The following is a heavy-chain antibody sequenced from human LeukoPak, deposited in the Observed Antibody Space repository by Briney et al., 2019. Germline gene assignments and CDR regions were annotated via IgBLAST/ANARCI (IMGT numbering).Heavy chain of an antibody. D-gene: IGHD3-22*01. CDR1: GGSISSGSYS. V-gene: IGHV4-30-2*01. CDR2: IYHSGST. J-gene: IGHJ4*02. CDR3: ARGSYYDSSGYYYDGHYFDY. Sequence: SETLSLTCAVSGGSISSGSYSWSWIRQPPGKGLEWIGYIYHSGSTYYNPSLKSRVTISVDRSKNQFSLKLSSVTAADTAVYYCARGSYYDSSGYYYDGHYFDYWGQGTLVTVSS.